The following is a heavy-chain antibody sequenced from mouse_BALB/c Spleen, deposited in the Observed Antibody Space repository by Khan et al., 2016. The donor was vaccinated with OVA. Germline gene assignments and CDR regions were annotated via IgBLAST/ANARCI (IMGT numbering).Heavy chain of an antibody. Sequence: EVELVESGGGLVKPGGSLKLSCAASAFTFSSYTMSWVRQTPEKRLDWVATISSGGTYTYYPDSVKGRFTISRDKAKNTLYLQMSSLKSEDTAMYYCTRDGNYAHWYFDVWGAGTTVTVSS. CDR3: TRDGNYAHWYFDV. V-gene: IGHV5-6-4*01. D-gene: IGHD2-1*01. CDR1: AFTFSSYT. J-gene: IGHJ1*01. CDR2: ISSGGTYT.